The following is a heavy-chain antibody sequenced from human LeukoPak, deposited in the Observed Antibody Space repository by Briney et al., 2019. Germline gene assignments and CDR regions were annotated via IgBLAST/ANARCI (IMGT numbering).Heavy chain of an antibody. V-gene: IGHV4-34*01. CDR2: IKHSGST. D-gene: IGHD6-13*01. Sequence: SETLSLTCTVSGGSIISYYWTWIRQPPGKGLDWIGEIKHSGSTNYNPSLKSRVTISVDTSKNQFSLKLSSVTAADTAVYYCARKGSWTGYFDYWGQGTLVTVSS. CDR1: GGSIISYY. CDR3: ARKGSWTGYFDY. J-gene: IGHJ4*02.